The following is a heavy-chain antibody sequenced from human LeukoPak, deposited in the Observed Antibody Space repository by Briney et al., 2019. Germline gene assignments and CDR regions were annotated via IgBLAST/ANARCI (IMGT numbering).Heavy chain of an antibody. CDR1: GFTFSSYG. Sequence: GGSPRLSCAASGFTFSSYGMHWVRQAPGKGLEWVAFIRYDGSNKYYADSVKGRFTISRDNSKNTLYLQMNSLRAEDTAVYYCAKDTPSYGDYGGYFDYWGQGTLVTVSS. D-gene: IGHD4-17*01. CDR3: AKDTPSYGDYGGYFDY. J-gene: IGHJ4*02. CDR2: IRYDGSNK. V-gene: IGHV3-30*02.